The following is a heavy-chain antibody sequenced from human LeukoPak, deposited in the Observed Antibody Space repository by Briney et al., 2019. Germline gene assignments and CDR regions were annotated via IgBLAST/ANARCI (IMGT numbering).Heavy chain of an antibody. J-gene: IGHJ4*02. CDR3: ARQTRYNYGPAFDF. CDR1: GGSISSSSYY. Sequence: SETLSLTCTVSGGSISSSSYYWGWLRHPPGKGLEWIGSIYYSGSTYYNPSLKSRVTISVDTSKNQFSLKLSSVTAADTAVYYCARQTRYNYGPAFDFWGQGALVTVSS. D-gene: IGHD5-18*01. V-gene: IGHV4-39*01. CDR2: IYYSGST.